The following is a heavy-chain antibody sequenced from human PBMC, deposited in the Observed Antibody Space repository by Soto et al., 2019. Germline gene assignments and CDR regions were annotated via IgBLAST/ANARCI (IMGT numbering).Heavy chain of an antibody. CDR1: GCTFISYA. D-gene: IGHD1-1*01. V-gene: IGHV3-23*01. CDR2: ISGSGGST. J-gene: IGHJ6*02. Sequence: GGCLRLSCAAAGCTFISYAMSWVRQAPRKGQEWVSAISGSGGSTYYADTVKGRFTISRDNSKNTLYLQMNSLRAEDTAVYYCAKDWVPGTTHYSGMDVWGQGTTVTVSS. CDR3: AKDWVPGTTHYSGMDV.